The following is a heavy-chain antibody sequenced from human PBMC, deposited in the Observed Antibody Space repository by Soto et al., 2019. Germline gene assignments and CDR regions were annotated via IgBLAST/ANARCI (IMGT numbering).Heavy chain of an antibody. J-gene: IGHJ4*02. CDR1: GGSISGSYYY. D-gene: IGHD1-20*01. CDR3: ATSQKGYNWNYFDH. V-gene: IGHV4-39*01. CDR2: VFYTGFT. Sequence: SETLSLTCAVSGGSISGSYYYWAWLRQSPGKGPEWIGSVFYTGFTSYNPSLESRVSVSVDTSKSQFSLKLSAVTAADTAVYYCATSQKGYNWNYFDHWGQGAMVTVSS.